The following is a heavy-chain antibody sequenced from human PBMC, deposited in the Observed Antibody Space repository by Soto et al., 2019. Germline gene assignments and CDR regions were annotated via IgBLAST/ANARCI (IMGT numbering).Heavy chain of an antibody. D-gene: IGHD3-22*01. Sequence: PGGSLILSCAASGFTFSSYWMHWVRQAPGKGLVWVSRINSDGSSTSYADSVKGRFTISRDNAKNTLYLQMNSLRAEDTAVYYCASMDPRLYDSSGYLTNWGQGTLVTVSS. J-gene: IGHJ4*02. CDR1: GFTFSSYW. V-gene: IGHV3-74*01. CDR2: INSDGSST. CDR3: ASMDPRLYDSSGYLTN.